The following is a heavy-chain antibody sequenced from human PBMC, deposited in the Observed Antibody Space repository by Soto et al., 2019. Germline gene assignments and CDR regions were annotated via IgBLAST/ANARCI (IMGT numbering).Heavy chain of an antibody. CDR3: AKDFKW. CDR1: GFTFDDYA. D-gene: IGHD1-26*01. Sequence: QPGGSLRLSCAASGFTFDDYAMHWVRQAPGKGLEWVSGISWNSGSIGYADSVKGRFTISRDNAKNSLYLQMNSLRAEDTALYYCAKDFKWWGQGTLVTVSS. CDR2: ISWNSGSI. J-gene: IGHJ4*02. V-gene: IGHV3-9*01.